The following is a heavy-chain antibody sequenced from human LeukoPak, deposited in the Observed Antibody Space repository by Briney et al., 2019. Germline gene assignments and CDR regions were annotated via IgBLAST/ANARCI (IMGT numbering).Heavy chain of an antibody. V-gene: IGHV3-11*04. Sequence: GGSLRLSCAASGFTFSDYYMSWIRQAPGKGLEWVSYISSSGRSIYYADSVKDRFTISRDNAKNSLYLQMNSLRAEDTAVYYCASYGDYYYMDVWGKGTTVTISS. CDR3: ASYGDYYYMDV. J-gene: IGHJ6*03. CDR1: GFTFSDYY. D-gene: IGHD4-17*01. CDR2: ISSSGRSI.